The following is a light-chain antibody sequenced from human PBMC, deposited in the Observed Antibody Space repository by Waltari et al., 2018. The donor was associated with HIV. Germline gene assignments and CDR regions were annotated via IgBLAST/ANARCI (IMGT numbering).Light chain of an antibody. V-gene: IGLV3-25*03. CDR1: AFPRQY. CDR2: KDT. CDR3: QSPDNTTSYWV. Sequence: SSELPHPPSVSVSPGQTARLTGTGAAFPRQYAYWYQHKPGHAPLLRIYKDTERPSRIPERFSGSSSGTTVTLTISGVQAEDEADYYCQSPDNTTSYWVFGGGTKLTV. J-gene: IGLJ3*02.